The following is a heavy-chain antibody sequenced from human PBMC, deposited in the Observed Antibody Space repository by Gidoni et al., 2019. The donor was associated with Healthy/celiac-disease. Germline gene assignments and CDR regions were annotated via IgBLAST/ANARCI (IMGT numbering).Heavy chain of an antibody. Sequence: EVQLVESGGGLVQPGGSMRLSCAASGFTFSRYSMHWVRQAPGKGLVWVSRINSDGSSTSYADSLKGRFTISRDNAKNTLYLQMNSLRAEDTVVYYCARVRGFWSGYPTFDYWGQGTLVTVSS. CDR2: INSDGSST. D-gene: IGHD3-3*01. CDR3: ARVRGFWSGYPTFDY. V-gene: IGHV3-74*01. J-gene: IGHJ4*02. CDR1: GFTFSRYS.